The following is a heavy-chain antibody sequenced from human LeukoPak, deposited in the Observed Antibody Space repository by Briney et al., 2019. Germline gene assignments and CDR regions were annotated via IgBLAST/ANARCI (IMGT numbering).Heavy chain of an antibody. Sequence: ASVKVSCKASGYTFTSYAMHWVRQAPGQRLEWMGWINAGNGNTKYSQKFQGRVTITRDTSASTAYMELSSLRSEDTAVYYCARGGSGSFYYYGMDVWGKGTTVTVSS. CDR3: ARGGSGSFYYYGMDV. V-gene: IGHV1-3*01. CDR1: GYTFTSYA. D-gene: IGHD3-10*01. J-gene: IGHJ6*04. CDR2: INAGNGNT.